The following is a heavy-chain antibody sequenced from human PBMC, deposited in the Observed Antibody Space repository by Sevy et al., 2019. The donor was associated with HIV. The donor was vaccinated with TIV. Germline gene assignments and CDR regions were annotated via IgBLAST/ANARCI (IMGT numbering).Heavy chain of an antibody. CDR2: ISGSGGST. D-gene: IGHD6-19*01. J-gene: IGHJ4*02. CDR1: GFTFSSYA. Sequence: GGSLRLSCAAAGFTFSSYAMSWVRQAPGKGLEWVSGISGSGGSTYYVDSVKGRFTISRDNFKNTLILQMNSLRAEDTAVYYCAKVGQWLVPYYFDNWGQGILVTVSS. CDR3: AKVGQWLVPYYFDN. V-gene: IGHV3-23*01.